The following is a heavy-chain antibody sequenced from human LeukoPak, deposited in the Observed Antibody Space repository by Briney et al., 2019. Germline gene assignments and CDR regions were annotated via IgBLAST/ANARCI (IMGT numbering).Heavy chain of an antibody. CDR2: IFHSGST. CDR3: ARSSSVDTALVGVHWFDP. J-gene: IGHJ5*02. CDR1: GDSITSGYY. D-gene: IGHD5-18*01. Sequence: SETLSLTCAVSGDSITSGYYWAWIRQPPGKGLEWIGSIFHSGSTYRNPSLRSRLTISLNTSKNQPSLILSSMTAADTAVYYCARSSSVDTALVGVHWFDPWGQGTLVTVS. V-gene: IGHV4-38-2*01.